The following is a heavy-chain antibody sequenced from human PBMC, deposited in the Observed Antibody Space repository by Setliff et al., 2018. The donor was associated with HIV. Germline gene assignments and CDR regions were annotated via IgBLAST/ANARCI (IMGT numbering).Heavy chain of an antibody. J-gene: IGHJ4*02. D-gene: IGHD5-18*01. CDR3: ARDWVDTAMADDY. CDR2: MGSNNNI. Sequence: PGGSLRLSCAASGFTFSRNWMSWVRQAPGKGLEWLSYMGSNNNIYYADSVKGRFTTSRDNAKNSLYLQMNSLRAEDTAVYYCARDWVDTAMADDYWGQGTLVTVSS. CDR1: GFTFSRNW. V-gene: IGHV3-48*01.